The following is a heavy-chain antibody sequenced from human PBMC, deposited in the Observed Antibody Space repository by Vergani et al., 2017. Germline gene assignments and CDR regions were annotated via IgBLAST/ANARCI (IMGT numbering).Heavy chain of an antibody. D-gene: IGHD6-25*01. Sequence: QVQLVESGGGVVKPGRSLRLSCAASGFTFSSYGMHWVRQAPGKGLEWVAVISYDGSNKYYADSVKGRFTISRDNSKNTLYLQMNSLRAEDTAVYYCAKVEGQRLAHFDYWGQGTLVTVSS. J-gene: IGHJ4*02. V-gene: IGHV3-30*18. CDR2: ISYDGSNK. CDR3: AKVEGQRLAHFDY. CDR1: GFTFSSYG.